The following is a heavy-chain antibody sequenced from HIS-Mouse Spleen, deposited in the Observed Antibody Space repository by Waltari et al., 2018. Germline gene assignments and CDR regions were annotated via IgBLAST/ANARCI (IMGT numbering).Heavy chain of an antibody. CDR1: GFTSSSYG. V-gene: IGHV3-30*18. CDR2: IAYDGSNK. D-gene: IGHD3-10*01. Sequence: QVQLVWSGGGVVQPGRSRRRSCAASGFTSSSYGMHWASQARGKGREWVEAIAYDGSNKYFEDSVKGRLTISRDNSKNTLYLQMNSLRAEDPAVYYCAKKPPPLPVRDAFDIWGQGTMVTVSS. J-gene: IGHJ3*02. CDR3: AKKPPPLPVRDAFDI.